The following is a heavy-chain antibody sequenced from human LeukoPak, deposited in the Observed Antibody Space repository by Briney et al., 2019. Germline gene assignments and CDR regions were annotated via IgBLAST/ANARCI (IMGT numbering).Heavy chain of an antibody. J-gene: IGHJ5*02. CDR3: ARDYYDSSGSIWFVP. Sequence: PSQTLSLTCAVSGGSISSGGYSWSWIRQPPGRGLEWIGYIYHSGSTYYHPSLKSRVTISVDRSKNQFSLKLSSVAAADTAVYYCARDYYDSSGSIWFVPWGQGTLVTVSS. V-gene: IGHV4-30-2*01. CDR1: GGSISSGGYS. CDR2: IYHSGST. D-gene: IGHD3-22*01.